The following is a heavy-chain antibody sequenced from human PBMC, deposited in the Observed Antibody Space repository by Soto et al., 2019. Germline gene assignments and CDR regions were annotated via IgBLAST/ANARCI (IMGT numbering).Heavy chain of an antibody. CDR1: GFTFSSYA. Sequence: GGSLRLSCAASGFTFSSYAMSWVRQAPGKGLEWVSAISGSGGTIYYADSVKGRFTISRDNAKNSLYLQMNSLRDEDTAVYYCAREGGNLNWFDPWGQGTLVTVSS. V-gene: IGHV3-23*01. D-gene: IGHD1-26*01. J-gene: IGHJ5*02. CDR3: AREGGNLNWFDP. CDR2: ISGSGGTI.